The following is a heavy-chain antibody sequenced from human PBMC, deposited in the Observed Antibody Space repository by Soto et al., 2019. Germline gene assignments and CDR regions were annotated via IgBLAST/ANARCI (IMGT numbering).Heavy chain of an antibody. CDR3: ARELSALGTIDF. V-gene: IGHV1-18*01. CDR1: GYTFNIYG. Sequence: ASVKVSCKASGYTFNIYGISWVRQAPGQGLEWMGWISPYNDNKKYAENLQGRVTMTTDTSTSTAYMELRSLRSDDTAVYYCARELSALGTIDFWGQGTLVTVSS. D-gene: IGHD1-7*01. J-gene: IGHJ4*02. CDR2: ISPYNDNK.